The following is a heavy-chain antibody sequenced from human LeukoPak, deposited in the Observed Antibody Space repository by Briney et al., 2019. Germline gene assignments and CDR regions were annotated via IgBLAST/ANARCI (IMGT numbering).Heavy chain of an antibody. CDR1: GDSISSYY. CDR3: ARDPAV. D-gene: IGHD2-2*01. V-gene: IGHV4-59*01. Sequence: PSETLSLTCTVSGDSISSYYWSWIRQPPGKGLEWIGHIYYSGSTSYNPSLKSRVTISIDTSKNHFSLKLSSVTAADTAVYYCARDPAVWGKGTTVSVSS. CDR2: IYYSGST. J-gene: IGHJ6*04.